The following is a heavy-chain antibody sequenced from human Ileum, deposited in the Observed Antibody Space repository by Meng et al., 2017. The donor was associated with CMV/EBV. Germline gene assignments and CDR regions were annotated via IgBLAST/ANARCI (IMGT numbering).Heavy chain of an antibody. CDR2: IYWLSDVT. CDR1: GFTFTTYA. Sequence: GGSLRLSCAASGFTFTTYAMTWARQAPGKGLEWVSGIYWLSDVTGYAASVKGRFTISRDNAKNALYLQMDNLRPDDTAFYYCVKDLSPGGADYWGQGTLVTVSS. J-gene: IGHJ4*02. CDR3: VKDLSPGGADY. D-gene: IGHD2/OR15-2a*01. V-gene: IGHV3-9*01.